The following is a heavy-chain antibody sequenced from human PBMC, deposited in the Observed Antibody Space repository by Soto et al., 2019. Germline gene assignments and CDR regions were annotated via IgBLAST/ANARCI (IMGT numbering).Heavy chain of an antibody. CDR3: ARNPHDGYYYYGMDV. V-gene: IGHV4-34*01. CDR1: GGSFSGYY. CDR2: INHSGST. J-gene: IGHJ6*02. D-gene: IGHD1-1*01. Sequence: PSETLSLTCAVYGGSFSGYYWSWIRQPPGKGLEWIGEINHSGSTNYNPSLKSRVTISVDTSKNQFSLKLSSVTAADTAVYYCARNPHDGYYYYGMDVWGQGTTVTVS.